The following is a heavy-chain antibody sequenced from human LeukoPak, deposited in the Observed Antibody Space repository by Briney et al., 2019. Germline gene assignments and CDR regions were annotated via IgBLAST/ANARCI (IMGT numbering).Heavy chain of an antibody. Sequence: SVKVSCKASGGTFSSYAISWVRQAPGQGLEWMGGIIPIFGTANYAQKFLGRVTITADESTSTVYMELSSLRSEDTAVYYCAREGAGTHYFDYWGQGTLVTVSS. CDR3: AREGAGTHYFDY. CDR2: IIPIFGTA. V-gene: IGHV1-69*13. J-gene: IGHJ4*02. D-gene: IGHD4/OR15-4a*01. CDR1: GGTFSSYA.